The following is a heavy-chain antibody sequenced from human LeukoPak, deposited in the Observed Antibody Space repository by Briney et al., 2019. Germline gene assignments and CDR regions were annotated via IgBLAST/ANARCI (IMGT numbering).Heavy chain of an antibody. V-gene: IGHV1-69*13. D-gene: IGHD3-22*01. J-gene: IGHJ3*02. CDR3: ASDSSGNDAFDI. CDR1: GGTFSSYA. CDR2: IIPIFGTA. Sequence: VASVKVSCKASGGTFSSYAISWVRQAPGQGLEWMGGIIPIFGTANYAQKFQGRVTITADESTSTAYMELSSLRSEDTAVYYCASDSSGNDAFDIWGQGTMVTVSS.